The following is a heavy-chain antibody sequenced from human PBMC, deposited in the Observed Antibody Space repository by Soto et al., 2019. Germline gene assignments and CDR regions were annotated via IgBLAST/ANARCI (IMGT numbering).Heavy chain of an antibody. Sequence: GRSLRLSAAAPVFTFSSYAMSCVRQGPGKGLEWVSAISGSGCSTYYADSVKGRFTISRDNSKNTLYLQMNSLRAEDTAVYYCAKDRLQYSSSWYVTDYWGQGTLVTVSS. CDR1: VFTFSSYA. CDR3: AKDRLQYSSSWYVTDY. D-gene: IGHD6-13*01. CDR2: ISGSGCST. J-gene: IGHJ4*02. V-gene: IGHV3-23*01.